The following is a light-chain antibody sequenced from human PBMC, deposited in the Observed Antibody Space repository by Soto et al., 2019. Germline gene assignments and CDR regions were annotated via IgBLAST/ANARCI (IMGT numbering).Light chain of an antibody. Sequence: EIVMTQSPATRSVSPGERATLSCRASQSVSSNLAWYQQKPGQAPRLLIYGASTRATGIPARFSGSGSGTEFILTISSLQSEDFGVYYCQQYNNWPPITFGQGTRLEIK. CDR3: QQYNNWPPIT. J-gene: IGKJ5*01. CDR1: QSVSSN. CDR2: GAS. V-gene: IGKV3-15*01.